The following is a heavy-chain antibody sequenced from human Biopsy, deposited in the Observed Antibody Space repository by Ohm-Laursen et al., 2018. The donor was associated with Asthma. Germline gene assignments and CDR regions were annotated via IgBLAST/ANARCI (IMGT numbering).Heavy chain of an antibody. Sequence: GESLKISCKASGYIFTSYWIGWVRQMPGKGLEWMGIIFPGDSDTIYSPSFQGQVTISADKSISTAYLQWSRLKASDTAIYYWARLAYGSGSFFVFWGQGTLVTVAS. CDR2: IFPGDSDT. V-gene: IGHV5-51*01. CDR3: ARLAYGSGSFFVF. J-gene: IGHJ4*02. CDR1: GYIFTSYW. D-gene: IGHD3-10*01.